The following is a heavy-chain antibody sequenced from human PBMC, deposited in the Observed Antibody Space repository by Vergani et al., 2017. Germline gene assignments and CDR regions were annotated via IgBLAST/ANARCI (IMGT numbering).Heavy chain of an antibody. CDR2: IIPILGIP. CDR3: ARDRGTRTYGLDV. V-gene: IGHV1-69*08. D-gene: IGHD3-16*01. CDR1: GGTSSSYT. J-gene: IGHJ6*02. Sequence: QVQLVQSGAEVKKPGSSVKVSSKSPGGTSSSYTVTWVRQAPGQGLEWMGRIIPILGIPNYAQKLQGRVTITADKSTNTAYMELSSLRSEETAVYYCARDRGTRTYGLDVWGQGTTVTVSS.